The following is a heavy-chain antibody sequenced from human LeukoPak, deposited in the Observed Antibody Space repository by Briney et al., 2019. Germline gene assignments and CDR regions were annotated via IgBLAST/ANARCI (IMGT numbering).Heavy chain of an antibody. CDR1: GGTFSSYA. Sequence: GASVKVSCKASGGTFSSYAISWVRQAPGQGLEWMGRIIPILGIANYAQKFQGRVTITADKSTSTAYMELSSLRSEDTAVYYCATHYDSSGYMLDYWGQGTLVTVSS. J-gene: IGHJ4*02. CDR2: IIPILGIA. D-gene: IGHD3-22*01. CDR3: ATHYDSSGYMLDY. V-gene: IGHV1-69*04.